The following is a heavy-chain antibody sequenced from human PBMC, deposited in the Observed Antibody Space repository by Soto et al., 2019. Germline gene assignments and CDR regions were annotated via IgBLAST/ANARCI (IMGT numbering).Heavy chain of an antibody. V-gene: IGHV1-18*01. J-gene: IGHJ3*02. CDR1: NYTFRNYG. D-gene: IGHD6-6*01. CDR2: INAYNGAT. Sequence: QGQLVQSGAELKKPGTSVKVSCKASNYTFRNYGINWVRQAPGQGLEWMGWINAYNGATKFEQKYQDRVTMDTDTTTSTADKELRSHKSDDTAVYFWARDSRQFVLNSDNFDIGGQGTTVTVSS. CDR3: ARDSRQFVLNSDNFDI.